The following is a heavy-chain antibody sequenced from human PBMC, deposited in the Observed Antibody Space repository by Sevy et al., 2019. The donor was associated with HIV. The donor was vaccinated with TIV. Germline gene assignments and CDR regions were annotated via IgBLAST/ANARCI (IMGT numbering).Heavy chain of an antibody. CDR2: ISFDGSNK. CDR1: GFTFSTYA. D-gene: IGHD1-20*01. Sequence: GGSLRLSCAASGFTFSTYAMHWVRQAPGKGLEWVAVISFDGSNKYYADSVKGRLTISRDNSKNTLYLQMDSLRPEDTAVYYCAGATLSFITGTADFDCWGQGTLVTVSS. J-gene: IGHJ4*02. CDR3: AGATLSFITGTADFDC. V-gene: IGHV3-30-3*01.